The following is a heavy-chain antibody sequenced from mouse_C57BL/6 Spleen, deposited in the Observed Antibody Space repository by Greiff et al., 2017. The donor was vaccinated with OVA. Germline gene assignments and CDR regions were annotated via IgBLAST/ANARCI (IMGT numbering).Heavy chain of an antibody. J-gene: IGHJ3*01. CDR2: IYPGDGDT. Sequence: QVQLQQSGPELVKPGASVKISCKASGYAFSSSWMNWVKQRPGKGLEWIGRIYPGDGDTNYNGKFKGKATLTADKSSSTAYMQLTSLTSEDSAVSFCAMSPYDYGAYWGQGTLVTVSA. D-gene: IGHD2-4*01. V-gene: IGHV1-82*01. CDR3: AMSPYDYGAY. CDR1: GYAFSSSW.